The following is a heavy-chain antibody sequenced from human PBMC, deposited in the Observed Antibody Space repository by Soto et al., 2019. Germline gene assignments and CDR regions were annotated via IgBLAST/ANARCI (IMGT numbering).Heavy chain of an antibody. CDR2: IIPIFGTA. J-gene: IGHJ4*02. CDR1: GGTFSSYA. D-gene: IGHD2-15*01. CDR3: ARESRSCSGGSCYFLPGIDY. Sequence: QVQLVQSGAEVKKPGSSVKVSCKASGGTFSSYAISWVRQAPGQGLEWMGGIIPIFGTANYAQKFQGRVTITADESTSTAYMELSRLRSEDTAVYYCARESRSCSGGSCYFLPGIDYWGQGTLVTVSS. V-gene: IGHV1-69*12.